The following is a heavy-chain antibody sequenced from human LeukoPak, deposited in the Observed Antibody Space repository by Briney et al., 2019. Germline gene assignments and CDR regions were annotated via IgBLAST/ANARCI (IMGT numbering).Heavy chain of an antibody. CDR1: GFTFSSYE. Sequence: PGGSLRLSCAASGFTFSSYEMNWVRQAPGKGLEWVSSISSSSSYIYYADSVMGRFTISRDNAKNSLYLQMNSLRPEDTAVYYCARDANTGDAFDIWGQGTMVTVSS. J-gene: IGHJ3*02. D-gene: IGHD4/OR15-4a*01. V-gene: IGHV3-21*01. CDR2: ISSSSSYI. CDR3: ARDANTGDAFDI.